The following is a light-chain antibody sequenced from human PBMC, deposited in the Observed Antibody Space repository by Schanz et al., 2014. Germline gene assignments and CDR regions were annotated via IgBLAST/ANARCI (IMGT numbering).Light chain of an antibody. CDR2: DVS. Sequence: QSALTQPASVSGSPGQSITISCTGTSSDVGSYNLVSWYQQHPGKAPKLMIYDVSNRPSGVSNRFSGSKSGNTASLAISGLRSEDEADYYCAAWDDSLGAHVVFGGGTKLTVL. CDR3: AAWDDSLGAHVV. CDR1: SSDVGSYNL. J-gene: IGLJ2*01. V-gene: IGLV2-14*02.